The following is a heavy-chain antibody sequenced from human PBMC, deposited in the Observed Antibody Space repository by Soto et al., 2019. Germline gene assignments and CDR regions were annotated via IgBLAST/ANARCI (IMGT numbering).Heavy chain of an antibody. V-gene: IGHV3-30*18. D-gene: IGHD2-21*02. Sequence: GGSLRLSCAASGCTFSSYGMHWVRQAPGKGLEWVAVISYDGSNKYYADSVKGRFTISRDNSKNTLYLQMNSLRAEDTAVYYCAKEGTVVVTAILSDAFDIWGQGTMVTAS. CDR3: AKEGTVVVTAILSDAFDI. CDR1: GCTFSSYG. CDR2: ISYDGSNK. J-gene: IGHJ3*02.